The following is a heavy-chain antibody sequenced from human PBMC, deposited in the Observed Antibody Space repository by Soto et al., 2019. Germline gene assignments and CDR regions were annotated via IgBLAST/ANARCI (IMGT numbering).Heavy chain of an antibody. V-gene: IGHV3-30*18. CDR2: ISYDGSNK. CDR3: AKAFTVGLDY. J-gene: IGHJ4*02. Sequence: QVQLVESGGGVVQPGRSLRLSCAASGFTFSSYGMHWVRQAPGKGLEWVAVISYDGSNKYYADSVKGRFTISRDNSKNSLYLPMNSLRAEDTAVYYCAKAFTVGLDYWGQGTLVTVSS. CDR1: GFTFSSYG.